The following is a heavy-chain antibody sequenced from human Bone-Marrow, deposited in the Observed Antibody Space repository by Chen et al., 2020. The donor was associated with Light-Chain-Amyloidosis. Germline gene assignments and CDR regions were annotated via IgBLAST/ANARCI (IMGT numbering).Heavy chain of an antibody. V-gene: IGHV4-59*01. J-gene: IGHJ5*02. D-gene: IGHD6-13*01. CDR2: FYYSGSI. CDR3: AKGYSSSWYGGKWFDP. CDR1: GGPIRSYY. Sequence: QVQLQESGPGLVKPAETLSLTCTVSGGPIRSYYWSWIRQPPGKGLEWIGYFYYSGSIDYNPSFKSRVTISVDTSKNQVSLNLSSVTAADTAVYYCAKGYSSSWYGGKWFDPWGQGTLVTVSS.